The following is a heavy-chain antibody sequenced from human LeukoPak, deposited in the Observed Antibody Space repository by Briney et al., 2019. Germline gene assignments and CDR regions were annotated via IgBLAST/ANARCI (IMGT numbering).Heavy chain of an antibody. J-gene: IGHJ4*02. V-gene: IGHV1-69*13. Sequence: GASVKVSCKASGGTFSSYAISWVRQAPGQGLEWMGGIIPIFGTANYAQKFQGRVTITADEPTSTAYMELSSLRSEDTAVYYCARGLRLGELSLYDYWGQGTLVTVSS. CDR2: IIPIFGTA. D-gene: IGHD3-16*02. CDR1: GGTFSSYA. CDR3: ARGLRLGELSLYDY.